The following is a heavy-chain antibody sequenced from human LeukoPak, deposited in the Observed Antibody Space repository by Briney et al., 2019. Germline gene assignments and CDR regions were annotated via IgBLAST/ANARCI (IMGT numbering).Heavy chain of an antibody. D-gene: IGHD2-15*01. CDR3: ARDRGGGYCSGGSCYFDY. V-gene: IGHV3-48*03. J-gene: IGHJ4*02. CDR2: ITSSGSTI. Sequence: GGSLRLSCAASGFTFSSYEMNWVRQAPGKWLEWVSYITSSGSTIYYADSVKGRFTISGDNAKNSLYLQMNSLRAEDTAVYYCARDRGGGYCSGGSCYFDYWGQGTLVSVSS. CDR1: GFTFSSYE.